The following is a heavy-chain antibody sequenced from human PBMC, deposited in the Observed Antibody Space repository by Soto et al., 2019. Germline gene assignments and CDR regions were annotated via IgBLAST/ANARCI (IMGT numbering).Heavy chain of an antibody. Sequence: PGESLKLSCKGSGYSFSRYWIAWVRQTPGKGLEWMGLIYPGDSDTRYSPSFQGQVTISADKSITTAYLQWSSLKASDTAIYYCARDTFSGDSSGPHYWGQGTLVNV. CDR2: IYPGDSDT. D-gene: IGHD3-22*01. J-gene: IGHJ4*02. CDR3: ARDTFSGDSSGPHY. CDR1: GYSFSRYW. V-gene: IGHV5-51*01.